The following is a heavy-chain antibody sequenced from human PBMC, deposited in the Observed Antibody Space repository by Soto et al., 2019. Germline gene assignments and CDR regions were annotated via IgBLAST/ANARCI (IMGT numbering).Heavy chain of an antibody. J-gene: IGHJ6*02. D-gene: IGHD6-19*01. CDR2: IYYSGST. CDR3: ARHFSGWQWLVLGDYYYGMDV. Sequence: SETLSLTCTVSGGSISSSSYYWGWIRQPPGKGLEWIGSIYYSGSTYYNPSLKSRVTISVDTSKNQFSLKLSSVTAADTAVYYCARHFSGWQWLVLGDYYYGMDVWGQGTTVTVSS. CDR1: GGSISSSSYY. V-gene: IGHV4-39*01.